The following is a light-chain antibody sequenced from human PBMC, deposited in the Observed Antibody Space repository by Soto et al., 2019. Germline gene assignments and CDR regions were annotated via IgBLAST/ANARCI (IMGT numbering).Light chain of an antibody. Sequence: QSALPQPPSASGSPGQSATISCTGTSSDVGGYNYVSWYQQHPGKAPKLMIYEVSKRPSGVPDRFSGSKSGNTASLTVSGLQAEDEADYYCSSYAGSNNFVVGTGTQVTVL. CDR3: SSYAGSNNFV. CDR2: EVS. J-gene: IGLJ1*01. CDR1: SSDVGGYNY. V-gene: IGLV2-8*01.